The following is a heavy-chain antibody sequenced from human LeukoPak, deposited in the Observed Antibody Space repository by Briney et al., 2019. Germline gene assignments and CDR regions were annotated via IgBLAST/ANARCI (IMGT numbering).Heavy chain of an antibody. CDR1: GGSISSYY. CDR2: IYYSGST. D-gene: IGHD1-1*01. CDR3: ARVPNDDAFDI. V-gene: IGHV4-59*06. J-gene: IGHJ3*02. Sequence: SETLSLTCTVSGGSISSYYWSWIRQHPGKGLEWIGYIYYSGSTYYNPSLKSRVTISVDTSKNQFSLKLSSVTAADTAVYYCARVPNDDAFDIWGQGTMVTVSS.